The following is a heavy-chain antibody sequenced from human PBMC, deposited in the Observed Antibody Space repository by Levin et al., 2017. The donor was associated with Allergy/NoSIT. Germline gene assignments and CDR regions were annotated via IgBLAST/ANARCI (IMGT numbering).Heavy chain of an antibody. D-gene: IGHD6-19*01. CDR1: GYTFTSYG. V-gene: IGHV1-18*01. CDR2: ISAYNGNT. Sequence: VASVKVSCKASGYTFTSYGISWVRQAPGQGLEWMGWISAYNGNTNYAQKLQGRVTMTTDTSTSTAYMELRSLRSDDTAVYYCARDQRWRSGWFHSGAGDYWGQGTLVTVSS. J-gene: IGHJ4*02. CDR3: ARDQRWRSGWFHSGAGDY.